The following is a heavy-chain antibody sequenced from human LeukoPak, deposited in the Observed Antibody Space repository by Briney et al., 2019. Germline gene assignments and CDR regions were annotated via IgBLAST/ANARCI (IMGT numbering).Heavy chain of an antibody. Sequence: ASVKVSCKASGYTFTTYYMQWVRQAPGQGLEWMGIINPSGGSTTYPQKFQGRVTMTRDTSTSTVYMELCSLRSEDTAVYYCARALCSSCYFDYWGQGTLVTVSS. D-gene: IGHD2-2*01. CDR2: INPSGGST. J-gene: IGHJ4*02. CDR3: ARALCSSCYFDY. CDR1: GYTFTTYY. V-gene: IGHV1-46*03.